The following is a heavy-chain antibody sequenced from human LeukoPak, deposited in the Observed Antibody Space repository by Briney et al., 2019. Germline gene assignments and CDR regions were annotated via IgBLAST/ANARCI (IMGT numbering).Heavy chain of an antibody. J-gene: IGHJ4*02. Sequence: GGSLRLSCAASGFTFSSYSINWVRQAPGKGLEWVSSISSSSSYIYYADSVKGRFTISRDNAKNSLYLQMNSLRAEDTAVYYCARESGSASSDYWGQGTLATVSS. CDR1: GFTFSSYS. CDR2: ISSSSSYI. V-gene: IGHV3-21*01. D-gene: IGHD6-19*01. CDR3: ARESGSASSDY.